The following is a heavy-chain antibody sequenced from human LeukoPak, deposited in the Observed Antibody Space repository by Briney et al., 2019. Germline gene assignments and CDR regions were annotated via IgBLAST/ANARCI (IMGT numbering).Heavy chain of an antibody. J-gene: IGHJ5*01. CDR3: VRHDGRGGATMGAFDS. V-gene: IGHV4-39*01. Sequence: SETLSLTCTVSAASFISSSHHWGWIRQSPGKGLEWIVTVYYGRTTYYNPSLDGRVTISLDTSANHFSLQLNSVTAADTAVYYCVRHDGRGGATMGAFDSWGQGSLVTVSS. CDR2: VYYGRTT. D-gene: IGHD5-12*01. CDR1: AASFISSSHH.